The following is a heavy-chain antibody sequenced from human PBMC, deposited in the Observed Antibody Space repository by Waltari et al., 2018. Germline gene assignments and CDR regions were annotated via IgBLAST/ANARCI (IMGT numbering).Heavy chain of an antibody. CDR2: MNPNSGNT. Sequence: QVQLVQSGAEVKKPGASVKVSCKASGYTFTSYDINWVRQATGQGLEWMGWMNPNSGNTGYAQKFQGRVTMTRNTSISTAYMDLSSLRSEDTAVYYCAGSLGVLSKYRFDPWGQGTLVTVSS. D-gene: IGHD3-16*02. J-gene: IGHJ5*02. V-gene: IGHV1-8*01. CDR3: AGSLGVLSKYRFDP. CDR1: GYTFTSYD.